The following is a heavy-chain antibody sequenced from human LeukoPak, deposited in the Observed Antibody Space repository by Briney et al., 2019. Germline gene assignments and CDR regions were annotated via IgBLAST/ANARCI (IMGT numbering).Heavy chain of an antibody. V-gene: IGHV3-7*01. Sequence: GGSLRLSCAASGFTFSSYWMSWVRQAPGKGLEWVANIKQYGSEKYYVDSVKGRFTISRDNAKNSLYLQMNSLRAEDTAVYYCARFSGSGGRRSVGDYYYYYMDVWGKGTTVTVSS. CDR2: IKQYGSEK. CDR3: ARFSGSGGRRSVGDYYYYYMDV. J-gene: IGHJ6*03. CDR1: GFTFSSYW. D-gene: IGHD3-10*01.